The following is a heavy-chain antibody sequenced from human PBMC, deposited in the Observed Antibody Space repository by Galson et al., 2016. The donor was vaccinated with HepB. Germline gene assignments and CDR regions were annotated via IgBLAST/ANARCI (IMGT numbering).Heavy chain of an antibody. CDR2: AYDRGTT. V-gene: IGHV4-59*01. Sequence: SETLSPTCSVPGSSLSRSYWTWVRQPPGKGLEWIGYAYDRGTTKYNASLKSRVTMSVDTSKNQFSLKLSSVTAADTAVYYCARGVAVAKWAPTLLDPWGQGTLVAVSA. CDR3: ARGVAVAKWAPTLLDP. CDR1: GSSLSRSY. D-gene: IGHD2-15*01. J-gene: IGHJ5*02.